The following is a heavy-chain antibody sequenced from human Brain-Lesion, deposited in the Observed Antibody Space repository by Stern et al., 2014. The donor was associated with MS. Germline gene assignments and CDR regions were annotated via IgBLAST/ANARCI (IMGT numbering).Heavy chain of an antibody. V-gene: IGHV4-39*01. CDR2: IYFRGET. D-gene: IGHD2-15*01. CDR3: AGEEDIRYCSGGSCTGNWFDP. J-gene: IGHJ5*02. Sequence: QVQLVESGPGLVKPSETLSLTCTVAGGSVSSTSYAWAWIRQPPGKGLGWIGAIYFRGETYSSPSPQGRLPYSLDPSMNPFPLHLRSVTAADTAVYYCAGEEDIRYCSGGSCTGNWFDPWGQGTLVTVSS. CDR1: GGSVSSTSYA.